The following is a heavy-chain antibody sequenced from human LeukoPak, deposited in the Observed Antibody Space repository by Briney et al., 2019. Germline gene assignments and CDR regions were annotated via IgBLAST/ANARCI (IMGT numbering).Heavy chain of an antibody. Sequence: ASVKVSCKASGYTFTSYGISWVRQAPGQGLEGMGWISAYNGNTNYAQKLQGRVTMTTDTSTSTAYVELRSLRSDDTAVYYCARGGNSRFLGTLIHYYYYGMDVWGQGTTVTVSS. CDR1: GYTFTSYG. J-gene: IGHJ6*02. V-gene: IGHV1-18*01. CDR2: ISAYNGNT. CDR3: ARGGNSRFLGTLIHYYYYGMDV. D-gene: IGHD3-3*01.